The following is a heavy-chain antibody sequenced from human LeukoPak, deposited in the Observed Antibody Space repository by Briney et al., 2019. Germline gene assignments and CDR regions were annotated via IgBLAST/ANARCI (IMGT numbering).Heavy chain of an antibody. V-gene: IGHV4-59*01. CDR2: IHNSGTT. CDR3: ARVLGSGYSDY. Sequence: PSETLSLTCTLSRGSISSYYWSWIRQPPANRLEWIGYIHNSGTTEYNPSLKSRVTMSVDTSKNQFSLKLTSVTAADTAVYYCARVLGSGYSDYWGQGTLVTVSS. CDR1: RGSISSYY. J-gene: IGHJ4*02. D-gene: IGHD3-3*01.